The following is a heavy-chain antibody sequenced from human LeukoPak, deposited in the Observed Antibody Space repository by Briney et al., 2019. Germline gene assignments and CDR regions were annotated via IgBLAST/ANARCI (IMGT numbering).Heavy chain of an antibody. CDR1: GGSISSSSYY. D-gene: IGHD4-17*01. V-gene: IGHV4-39*07. CDR3: ARDRITVTPRYYYYYCMDV. Sequence: SETLSLTCTVSGGSISSSSYYWGWIRQPPGKGLEWIGSIYYSGSTYYNPSLKSRVTISVDTSKNQFSLKLSSVTAADTAVYYCARDRITVTPRYYYYYCMDVWGKGTTVTVSS. J-gene: IGHJ6*03. CDR2: IYYSGST.